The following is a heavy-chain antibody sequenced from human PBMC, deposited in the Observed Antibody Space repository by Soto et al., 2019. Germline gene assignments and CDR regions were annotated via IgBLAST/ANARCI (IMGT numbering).Heavy chain of an antibody. CDR1: GFTFSDYY. Sequence: QVQLVESGGGLVKPGGSLRLSCAASGFTFSDYYMTWFRQAPGKGLEWVSYISSTSTYTNYADSVKGRFTISRDNAKNSLYLQMSSLRDEDTAVYFCVIDPSRRSPPDYWGQVTLVTVSS. D-gene: IGHD6-6*01. V-gene: IGHV3-11*05. J-gene: IGHJ4*02. CDR2: ISSTSTYT. CDR3: VIDPSRRSPPDY.